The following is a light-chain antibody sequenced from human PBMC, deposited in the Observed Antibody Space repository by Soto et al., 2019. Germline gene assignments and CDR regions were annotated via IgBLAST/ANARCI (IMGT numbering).Light chain of an antibody. Sequence: EFVLTQSPGTVSLSRGERATLCCRARQTVRNNYLAWYQQKPGQAPRLVIYDASTRATGVPARFSGSRSGPEFTLTINSLQSEDFAIYYCQPYNNWPLTFGRGTKVDI. V-gene: IGKV3-15*01. CDR2: DAS. CDR1: QTVRNN. J-gene: IGKJ4*01. CDR3: QPYNNWPLT.